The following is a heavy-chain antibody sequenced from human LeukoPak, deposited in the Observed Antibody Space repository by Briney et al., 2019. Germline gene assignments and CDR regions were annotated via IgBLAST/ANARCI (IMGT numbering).Heavy chain of an antibody. CDR1: GFTFSSYA. J-gene: IGHJ4*02. D-gene: IGHD6-13*01. Sequence: LSGGSLRFSCAASGFTFSSYAMHWVRQAPGKGLEWVAVISYDGSNKYYADSVKGRFTISRDNSKNTLYLQMNSLRAEDTAVYYCARENSGSWYLGDYWGQGTLVTVSS. CDR2: ISYDGSNK. CDR3: ARENSGSWYLGDY. V-gene: IGHV3-30-3*01.